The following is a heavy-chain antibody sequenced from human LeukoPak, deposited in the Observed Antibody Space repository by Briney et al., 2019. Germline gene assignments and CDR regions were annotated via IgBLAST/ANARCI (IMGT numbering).Heavy chain of an antibody. J-gene: IGHJ5*02. D-gene: IGHD3-22*01. CDR2: IKSKTDGGTT. Sequence: GGSLRLSCAASGFTFSNAWMSWVRQAPGKGLEWVGRIKSKTDGGTTDYAAPVKGRFTISRDDSKNTLYLQMNSLKTEDTAVYYCTTSLPYDSSGYYYTPLPNWFDPWGQGTLVTVSS. V-gene: IGHV3-15*01. CDR3: TTSLPYDSSGYYYTPLPNWFDP. CDR1: GFTFSNAW.